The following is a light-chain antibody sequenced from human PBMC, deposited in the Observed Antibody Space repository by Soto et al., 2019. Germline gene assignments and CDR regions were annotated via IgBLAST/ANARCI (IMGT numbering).Light chain of an antibody. V-gene: IGKV3-15*01. CDR1: QSVSSN. J-gene: IGKJ1*01. CDR3: QQYNNWRT. Sequence: EIVMTQSPATLSVSPGERATLSCRASQSVSSNLAWYQQKPGQAPRLLIYGASTRATGIPARFSGSGSGTDFTLSISSLQSEDFAVYYWQQYNNWRTFGQGTKVEIK. CDR2: GAS.